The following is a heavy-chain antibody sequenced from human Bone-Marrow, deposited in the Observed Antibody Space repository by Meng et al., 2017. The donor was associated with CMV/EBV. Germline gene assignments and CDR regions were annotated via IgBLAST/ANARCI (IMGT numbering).Heavy chain of an antibody. Sequence: SVKDSCKASGYTFTCYGISWVRPAPGQGLEWMGGIIPIFGTAHYAQKFQGRVTITTDESTSTAYMELSSLRSEETAEYYCARMSRTTVTENWFDPWGQGTLVTVSS. D-gene: IGHD4-11*01. CDR2: IIPIFGTA. J-gene: IGHJ5*02. CDR3: ARMSRTTVTENWFDP. CDR1: GYTFTCYG. V-gene: IGHV1-69*05.